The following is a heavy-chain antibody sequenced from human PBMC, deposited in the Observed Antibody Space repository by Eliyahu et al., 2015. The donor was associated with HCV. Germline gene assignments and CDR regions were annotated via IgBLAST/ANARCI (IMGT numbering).Heavy chain of an antibody. V-gene: IGHV3-48*02. CDR1: GFTXSSCS. CDR2: ISSSGSTI. Sequence: EVQLVESGGALIQPGGSLRLSCAASGFTXSSCSMNWVRQAPGKGLEWVSYISSSGSTIYYADSVKGRFTISRDSAKNSLYLQMESLRDEDTAVYYCAREYKRGGSYLYYFDYWGQGTLVTVSS. D-gene: IGHD1-26*01. CDR3: AREYKRGGSYLYYFDY. J-gene: IGHJ4*02.